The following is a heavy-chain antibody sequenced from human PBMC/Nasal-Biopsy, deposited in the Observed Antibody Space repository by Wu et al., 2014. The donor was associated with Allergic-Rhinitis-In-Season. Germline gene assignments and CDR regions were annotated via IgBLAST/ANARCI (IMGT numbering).Heavy chain of an antibody. D-gene: IGHD3-10*01. CDR3: AEVVGVYGSGKSDAFDF. J-gene: IGHJ3*01. CDR2: VYHTGNT. V-gene: IGHV4-38-2*02. CDR1: GSSISSGYY. Sequence: TLSLTCIVSGSSISSGYYWGWIRQPPGKGLEWIGSVYHTGNTYYNPSLKSRVFISVDTSKNQFSLMLSSVTAADTAVYYCAEVVGVYGSGKSDAFDFWGQGTMVTVSS.